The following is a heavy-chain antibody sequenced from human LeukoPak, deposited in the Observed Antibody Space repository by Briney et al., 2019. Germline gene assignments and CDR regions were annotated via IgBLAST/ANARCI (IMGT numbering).Heavy chain of an antibody. CDR2: ISSSSNYI. CDR1: GFTFSSYT. Sequence: GGSLRLSCAASGFTFSSYTMNWVRQPPGKGLEXXXXISSSSNYIYYADSVKGRFTISRDNAKNSLYLQMNSLRAEDTAVFYCARPGYCSGGSCSEYYYGMDVWGKGTTVTVSS. CDR3: ARPGYCSGGSCSEYYYGMDV. D-gene: IGHD2-15*01. J-gene: IGHJ6*04. V-gene: IGHV3-21*01.